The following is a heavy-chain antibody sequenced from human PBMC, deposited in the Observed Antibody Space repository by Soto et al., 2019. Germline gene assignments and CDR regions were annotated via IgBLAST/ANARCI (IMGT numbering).Heavy chain of an antibody. CDR2: IKQDAREK. CDR3: AGGGVRNGAYNGWLEP. D-gene: IGHD1-20*01. CDR1: GFRFSSSG. J-gene: IGHJ5*02. V-gene: IGHV3-7*03. Sequence: GGSLRLSCAASGFRFSSSGMHWVRQAPGKGLEWVANIKQDAREKYYVASVKGRFTISRDNGKNLLYLQMDSLTADDTAVYYWAGGGVRNGAYNGWLEPWGRGTLVTVS.